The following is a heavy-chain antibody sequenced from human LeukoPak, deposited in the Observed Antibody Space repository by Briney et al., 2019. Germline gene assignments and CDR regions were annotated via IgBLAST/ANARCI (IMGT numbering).Heavy chain of an antibody. CDR2: IIPIFGIA. J-gene: IGHJ5*02. Sequence: SVKVSCKASGGTFSSYAISWVRHAPGQGLEWMGRIIPIFGIANYAQKFQGRVTITADKSTSTAYMELSSLRSEDTAVYYCARDEYGINWFDPWGQGTLVTVSS. V-gene: IGHV1-69*04. D-gene: IGHD4/OR15-4a*01. CDR3: ARDEYGINWFDP. CDR1: GGTFSSYA.